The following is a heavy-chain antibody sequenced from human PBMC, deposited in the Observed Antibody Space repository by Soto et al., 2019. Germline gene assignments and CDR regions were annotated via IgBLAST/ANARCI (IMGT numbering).Heavy chain of an antibody. J-gene: IGHJ4*02. D-gene: IGHD3-22*01. CDR1: GFTFSIYA. CDR3: AKDAPGSGWLSDY. V-gene: IGHV3-23*01. CDR2: IGGSGGGT. Sequence: PGGSLRLSCAASGFTFSIYAMSWVRQAPGKGLEWVSTIGGSGGGTSYADIVRGRFTISRDNSQNTLYLQMNSLRAEDTAVYYCAKDAPGSGWLSDYWGQGTLVTVS.